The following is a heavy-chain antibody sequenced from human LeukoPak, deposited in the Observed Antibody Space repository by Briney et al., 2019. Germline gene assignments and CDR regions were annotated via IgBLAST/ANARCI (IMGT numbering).Heavy chain of an antibody. D-gene: IGHD6-6*01. Sequence: ASVKVSCKASGHTFTGYYMHWVRQAPGQGLEWMGWINPNSGGTNYAQKFQGRVTMTRDTSISTAYMELSRLRSDDTAVYYCARDPEYSSSKCYGCYYYGMDVWGQGTTVTVSS. CDR2: INPNSGGT. CDR3: ARDPEYSSSKCYGCYYYGMDV. J-gene: IGHJ6*02. V-gene: IGHV1-2*02. CDR1: GHTFTGYY.